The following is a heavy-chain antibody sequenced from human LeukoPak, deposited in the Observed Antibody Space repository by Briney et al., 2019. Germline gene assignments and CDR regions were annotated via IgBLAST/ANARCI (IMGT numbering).Heavy chain of an antibody. Sequence: GGSLRLSCAASGFTFSSYDMSWVRQAPGKGLEWVSTISGGGGSTYYADSVKGRFTISRDNSKNTLFLQMNSLRADDTAVYSCAKVWCSGRSCYSAEDFWGQGTLVIVSS. J-gene: IGHJ4*02. CDR2: ISGGGGST. D-gene: IGHD2-15*01. V-gene: IGHV3-23*01. CDR3: AKVWCSGRSCYSAEDF. CDR1: GFTFSSYD.